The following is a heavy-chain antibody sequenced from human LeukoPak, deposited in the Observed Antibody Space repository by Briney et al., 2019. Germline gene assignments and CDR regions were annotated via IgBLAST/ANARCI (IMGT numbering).Heavy chain of an antibody. D-gene: IGHD3-9*01. CDR1: GGSFSGYY. CDR2: INHSGST. J-gene: IGHJ4*02. CDR3: ARVQRYYDALTAYYLPNHFDH. Sequence: SETLSLTCAVYGGSFSGYYWSWIRQPPGKGLEWIGEINHSGSTNYNPSLKSRVTISVDTSKNQFSLKLSSVTAADTAVYYCARVQRYYDALTAYYLPNHFDHWGQGTLVTVSS. V-gene: IGHV4-34*01.